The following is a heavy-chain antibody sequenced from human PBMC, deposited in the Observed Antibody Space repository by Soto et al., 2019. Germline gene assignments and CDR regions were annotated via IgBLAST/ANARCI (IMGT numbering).Heavy chain of an antibody. D-gene: IGHD6-13*01. CDR1: GFTFDDYA. V-gene: IGHV3-9*01. CDR2: ISWNSGSI. J-gene: IGHJ6*02. Sequence: SLRLSCAASGFTFDDYAMHWVRQAPGKGLEWVSGISWNSGSIGYADSVKGRFTISRDNAKNSLYLQMKSLRAEDTALYYCAKGEQQLSYYYYGMDVWGQGTTVTVSS. CDR3: AKGEQQLSYYYYGMDV.